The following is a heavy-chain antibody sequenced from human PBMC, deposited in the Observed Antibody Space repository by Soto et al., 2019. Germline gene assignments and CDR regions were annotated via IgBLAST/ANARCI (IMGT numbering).Heavy chain of an antibody. J-gene: IGHJ4*02. Sequence: QVQLVQSGAEVKKPGASVKVSCKASGYTFTSYYMHWVRQAPGQGLEWMGIINPSGGSTSYAQKFQGRVPMTRDTSTSTGYMELSSLRSEDTAVYYCARDGPPSQPFDYWGQGTLVTVSS. CDR1: GYTFTSYY. V-gene: IGHV1-46*01. CDR2: INPSGGST. CDR3: ARDGPPSQPFDY.